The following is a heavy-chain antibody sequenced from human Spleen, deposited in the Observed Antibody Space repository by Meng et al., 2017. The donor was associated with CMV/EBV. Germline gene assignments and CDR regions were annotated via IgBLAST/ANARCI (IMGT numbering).Heavy chain of an antibody. V-gene: IGHV1-2*02. CDR1: GYSFTGHY. CDR2: INPDDGDT. D-gene: IGHD6-19*01. Sequence: ASVKVSCKASGYSFTGHYLHWVRQAPGQGLEWVGWINPDDGDTNYAQKFQGRVTMTRDMSTSTVYMELSSLRSEDTAVYYCARDQIAVSGLSYYFDFWGQGTLVTVSS. CDR3: ARDQIAVSGLSYYFDF. J-gene: IGHJ4*02.